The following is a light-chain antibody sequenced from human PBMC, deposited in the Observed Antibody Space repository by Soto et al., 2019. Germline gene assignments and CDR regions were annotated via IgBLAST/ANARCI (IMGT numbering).Light chain of an antibody. CDR2: AAS. CDR1: QSISIY. Sequence: DIQMTQSPYSLSASVCDRFTITCRASQSISIYLNWYQQKPGKAPQLLIYAASNLHSGVPSRFSGSGSGTDFTLTISSLPPEDFAAYFYHQIYNTAWTFCQGTKVEI. J-gene: IGKJ1*01. CDR3: HQIYNTAWT. V-gene: IGKV1-39*01.